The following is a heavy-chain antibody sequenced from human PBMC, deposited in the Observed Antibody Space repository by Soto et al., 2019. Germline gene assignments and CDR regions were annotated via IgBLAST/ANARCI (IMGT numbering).Heavy chain of an antibody. CDR1: GGSFSGYY. J-gene: IGHJ4*02. V-gene: IGHV4-34*01. D-gene: IGHD3-16*01. CDR2: INHSGST. CDR3: AREPPLYDYIWGSNVDY. Sequence: QVQLQQWGAGLLKPSETLSLTCAVYGGSFSGYYWSWIRQPAGKGLEWIGEINHSGSTNYNPSLKSRVTISVDTSKNQFSLKLSSVTAADTAVYYCAREPPLYDYIWGSNVDYWGQGTLVTVSS.